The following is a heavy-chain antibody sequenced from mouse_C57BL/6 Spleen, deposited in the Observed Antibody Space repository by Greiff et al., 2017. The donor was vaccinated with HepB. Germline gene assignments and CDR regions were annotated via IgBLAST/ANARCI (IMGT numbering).Heavy chain of an antibody. CDR2: INPSTGGT. Sequence: EVKLMESGPELVKPGASVKISCKASGYSFTGYYMNWVKQSPEKSLEWIGEINPSTGGTTYNQKFKAKATLTVDKSSSTAYMQLKSLTSEDSAVYYCARWRSSGYWGQGTLVTVSA. CDR3: ARWRSSGY. CDR1: GYSFTGYY. V-gene: IGHV1-42*01. J-gene: IGHJ3*02.